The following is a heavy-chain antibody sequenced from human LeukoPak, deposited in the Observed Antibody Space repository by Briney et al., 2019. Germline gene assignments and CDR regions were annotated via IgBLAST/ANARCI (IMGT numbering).Heavy chain of an antibody. D-gene: IGHD3-22*01. Sequence: GGSLRLSCAASGFTFSIYTMSWVRQAPGKGLEWVSAISSSGGTAYYADSVKGRFTISRDNSKNTLYLQMNSLRAEGTAVYYCAKKGYYDGSGYYMYYFDHWGQGTLVTVSS. CDR3: AKKGYYDGSGYYMYYFDH. CDR2: ISSSGGTA. V-gene: IGHV3-23*01. CDR1: GFTFSIYT. J-gene: IGHJ4*02.